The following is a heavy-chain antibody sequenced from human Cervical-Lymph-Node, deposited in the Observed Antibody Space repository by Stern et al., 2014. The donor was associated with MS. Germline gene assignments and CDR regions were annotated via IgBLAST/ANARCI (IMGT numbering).Heavy chain of an antibody. CDR3: ARSVTGFVDPYYFDY. CDR1: GYSFTSYW. CDR2: IYPGDSDT. V-gene: IGHV5-51*03. J-gene: IGHJ4*02. Sequence: EVQLVESGTEVKKPGQSLKIPCKASGYSFTSYWIGWVRQMPGKGPEWMGIIYPGDSDTRYNPSFQGQVTISADESLTTAYLEWSSLKASDTAMYYCARSVTGFVDPYYFDYWGQGTLVTVSS. D-gene: IGHD4-17*01.